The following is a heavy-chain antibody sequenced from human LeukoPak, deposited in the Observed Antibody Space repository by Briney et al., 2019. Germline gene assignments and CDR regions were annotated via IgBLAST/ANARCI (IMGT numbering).Heavy chain of an antibody. Sequence: GGSLRLSSAASGFTFISYRRSCVRQAPGKGLEWVDNIKQDGSEKYYVDSVKGRFTISRDNAKNSLYLQMNSLRAEDTAVYYCTREGHGSNWGQGTLVSVSS. V-gene: IGHV3-7*01. CDR3: TREGHGSN. J-gene: IGHJ4*02. CDR2: IKQDGSEK. CDR1: GFTFISYR.